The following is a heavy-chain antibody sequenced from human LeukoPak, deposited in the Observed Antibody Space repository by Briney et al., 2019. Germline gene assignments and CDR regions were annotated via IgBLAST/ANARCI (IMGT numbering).Heavy chain of an antibody. CDR1: GYTFSGYY. Sequence: ASVKVSCKTSGYTFSGYYLHWVRQAPGQGLEWMGWINPNSGGTNYAQKFQGRVTMTRDTSITTAYMELTSLRSDDTAVYYCARDLFYSVSGTYYNVGRVFNYWGQGTLVTVSS. CDR2: INPNSGGT. D-gene: IGHD3-10*01. V-gene: IGHV1-2*02. CDR3: ARDLFYSVSGTYYNVGRVFNY. J-gene: IGHJ4*02.